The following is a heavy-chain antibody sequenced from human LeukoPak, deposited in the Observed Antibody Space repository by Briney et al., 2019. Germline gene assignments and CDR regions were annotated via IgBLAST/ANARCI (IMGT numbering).Heavy chain of an antibody. J-gene: IGHJ6*03. CDR1: GYTFTGYY. V-gene: IGHV1-2*02. CDR3: ARDLRYSSSWYLYYYYYYMDV. Sequence: ASVKVSCKASGYTFTGYYMHWVRRAPGQGLEWMGWINPNSGGTNYAQKFQGRVTMTRDTSISTAYMELSRLRSDDTAVYYCARDLRYSSSWYLYYYYYYMDVWGKGTTVTVSS. CDR2: INPNSGGT. D-gene: IGHD6-13*01.